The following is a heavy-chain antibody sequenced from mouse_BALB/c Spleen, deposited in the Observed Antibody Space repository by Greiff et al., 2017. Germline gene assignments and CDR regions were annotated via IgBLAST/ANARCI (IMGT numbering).Heavy chain of an antibody. CDR2: INSNGGST. Sequence: EVQVVESGGGLVQPGGSLKLSCAASGFTFSSYGMSWVRQTPDKRLELVATINSNGGSTYYPDSVKGRFTISRDNAKNTLYLQMSSLKSEDTAMYYCARFDYWGQGTTLTVSS. CDR3: ARFDY. CDR1: GFTFSSYG. V-gene: IGHV5-6-3*01. J-gene: IGHJ2*01.